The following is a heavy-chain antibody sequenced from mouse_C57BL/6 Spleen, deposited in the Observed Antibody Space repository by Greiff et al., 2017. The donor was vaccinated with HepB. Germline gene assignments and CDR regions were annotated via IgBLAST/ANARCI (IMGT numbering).Heavy chain of an antibody. CDR1: GYSITSDY. J-gene: IGHJ1*03. CDR2: ISYSGST. D-gene: IGHD4-1*01. Sequence: EVQLQQSGPGLAKPSQTLSLTCSVPGYSITSDYWTWIRKFPGNKLEYMGYISYSGSTYYNPSLKSRISITRDTSKNQYYLQLNSVTTEDTATYYCARYSGRDWYFDVWGTGTTVTVSS. CDR3: ARYSGRDWYFDV. V-gene: IGHV3-8*01.